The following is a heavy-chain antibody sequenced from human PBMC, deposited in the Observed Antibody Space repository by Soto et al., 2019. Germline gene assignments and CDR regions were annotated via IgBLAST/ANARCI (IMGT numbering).Heavy chain of an antibody. J-gene: IGHJ5*02. Sequence: QVRLQESGPGLVKPSQTLSLTCTVSGGSMRSDNYFWSWIRQPPGKGLEWIGYIYYSGSAYYNPALLLLITFLVGTSKKQFSLKPSVVAAAETAIYFCAGLKYSQIFSVPTDPVSPVFHPWGQGALVTVSS. V-gene: IGHV4-30-4*01. D-gene: IGHD2-15*01. CDR2: IYYSGSA. CDR1: GGSMRSDNYF. CDR3: AGLKYSQIFSVPTDPVSPVFHP.